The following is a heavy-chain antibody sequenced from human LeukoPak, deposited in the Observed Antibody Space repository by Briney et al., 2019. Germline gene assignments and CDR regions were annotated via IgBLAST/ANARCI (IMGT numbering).Heavy chain of an antibody. J-gene: IGHJ4*02. D-gene: IGHD6-13*01. CDR2: VYYSGST. Sequence: SETLSLTCTVSGGSINSTSYSWGWIRQPPGKGLEWIGSVYYSGSTYYNPSLKSRVIISVDTSKNQFSLKFSSVTAADTAVYYCAKDSGSSWYTAGGNFDYWGQGTLVTVSS. CDR3: AKDSGSSWYTAGGNFDY. V-gene: IGHV4-39*07. CDR1: GGSINSTSYS.